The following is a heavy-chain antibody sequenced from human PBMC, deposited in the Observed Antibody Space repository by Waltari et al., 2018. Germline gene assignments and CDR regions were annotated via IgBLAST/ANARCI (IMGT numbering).Heavy chain of an antibody. V-gene: IGHV2-70*15. CDR3: ARIRGSSRKEDAFDI. D-gene: IGHD6-13*01. J-gene: IGHJ3*02. CDR1: GFSLSTSGMC. CDR2: IDLDDDK. Sequence: QVTLRESGPALVKPTQTLTLTCTFSGFSLSTSGMCVSWIRQPPGKALEWLARIDLDDDKYYSTSLKTRLTISKDTSKNQVVLTMTNMDPVDTATYYCARIRGSSRKEDAFDIWGQGTMVTVSS.